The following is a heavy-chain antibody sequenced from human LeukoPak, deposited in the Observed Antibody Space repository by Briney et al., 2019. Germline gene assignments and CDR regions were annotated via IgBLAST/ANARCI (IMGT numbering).Heavy chain of an antibody. D-gene: IGHD3-10*01. CDR3: ASEAGDY. J-gene: IGHJ4*02. Sequence: KPGGSLRLSCAASGFTLSDYYMTWIRQPPGKGLEWIGSIYYSGSTYYNPSLKSRVTISVDTSKNQFSLKLSSVTAADTAVYYCASEAGDYWGQGTLVTVSS. CDR1: GFTLSDYY. CDR2: IYYSGST. V-gene: IGHV4-38-2*01.